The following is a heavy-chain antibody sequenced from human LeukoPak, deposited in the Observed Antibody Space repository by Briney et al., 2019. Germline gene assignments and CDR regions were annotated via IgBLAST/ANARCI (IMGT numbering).Heavy chain of an antibody. CDR3: ARDSLPMAVTGPFDH. CDR1: GFNFSSYG. Sequence: GRSLRLSCAASGFNFSSYGMHWVRQAPGKGLEWVTSIWFDGSNIHYADSVKGRVIISRDNSKSALYLQMNSLRAEDTAIYYCARDSLPMAVTGPFDHWGQGALVTVSS. CDR2: IWFDGSNI. D-gene: IGHD6-19*01. J-gene: IGHJ4*02. V-gene: IGHV3-33*01.